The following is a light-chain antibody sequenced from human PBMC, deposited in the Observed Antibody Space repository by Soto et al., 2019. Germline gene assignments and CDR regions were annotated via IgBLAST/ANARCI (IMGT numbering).Light chain of an antibody. Sequence: EIVLTQSPGTLSLSPGERATLSCRASQSVSSSYLAWYQQKPGQAPRLLIYGASSRATGIPDRFSGSGSGTEVTLTISRLEPEDFAVYYCQQYGSSLCTFGQGTKVEIK. CDR3: QQYGSSLCT. J-gene: IGKJ1*01. CDR1: QSVSSSY. V-gene: IGKV3-20*01. CDR2: GAS.